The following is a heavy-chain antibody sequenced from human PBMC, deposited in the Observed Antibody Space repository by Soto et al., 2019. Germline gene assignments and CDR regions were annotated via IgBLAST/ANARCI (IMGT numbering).Heavy chain of an antibody. V-gene: IGHV3-73*02. J-gene: IGHJ4*02. CDR2: IRSKANSYAT. CDR1: GFTFSGSA. Sequence: EVQLVESGGGLVQPGGSLKLSCAASGFTFSGSAMHWVRQASGKGLEWVGRIRSKANSYATAYAASVKGRFTISRDDSQNTAYLQMNSLKTEDTAVYYCTMGVLWFGAYWGQGTLVTVSS. CDR3: TMGVLWFGAY. D-gene: IGHD3-10*01.